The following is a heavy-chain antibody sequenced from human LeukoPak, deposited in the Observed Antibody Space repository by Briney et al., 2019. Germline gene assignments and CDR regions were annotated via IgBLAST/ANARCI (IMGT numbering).Heavy chain of an antibody. CDR3: ARVSWFPGTSYYYMDV. J-gene: IGHJ6*03. D-gene: IGHD1-1*01. CDR2: INYSGST. V-gene: IGHV4-59*01. Sequence: SETLSLTCTVSSGSTSSYYWSWIRQPPGKGLEWIGYINYSGSTNYNPSLKSRVTISVDTSKNQFSLKLSSVTAADTAVYYCARVSWFPGTSYYYMDVWGKGTPVTVSS. CDR1: SGSTSSYY.